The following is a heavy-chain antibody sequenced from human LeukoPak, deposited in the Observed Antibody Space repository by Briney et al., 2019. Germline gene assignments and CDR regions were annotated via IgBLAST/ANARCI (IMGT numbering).Heavy chain of an antibody. Sequence: GASVKVSCKASGYTFTSYGISWVRQAPGQGLEWMGWISAYNGNTNYAQKLQGRVAMTTDTSTSTAYMELRSLRSDDTAVYYCARDRPRYCSSTSCVRGWFDPWGQGTLVTVSS. CDR3: ARDRPRYCSSTSCVRGWFDP. V-gene: IGHV1-18*01. D-gene: IGHD2-2*01. CDR1: GYTFTSYG. CDR2: ISAYNGNT. J-gene: IGHJ5*02.